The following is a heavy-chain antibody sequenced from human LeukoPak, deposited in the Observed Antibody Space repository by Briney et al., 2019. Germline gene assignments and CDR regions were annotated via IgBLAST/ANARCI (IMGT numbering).Heavy chain of an antibody. CDR1: GFTFDDYA. Sequence: GGSLRLSCAASGFTFDDYAMHWVRQAPGKGLEWVSGISWNSGSIGYADSVKGRLTISRDNAKNSLYLQMNSLRAEDTALYYCAKDHYYDSRGQVAVDYWGQGTLVTVSS. D-gene: IGHD3-22*01. CDR2: ISWNSGSI. V-gene: IGHV3-9*01. CDR3: AKDHYYDSRGQVAVDY. J-gene: IGHJ4*02.